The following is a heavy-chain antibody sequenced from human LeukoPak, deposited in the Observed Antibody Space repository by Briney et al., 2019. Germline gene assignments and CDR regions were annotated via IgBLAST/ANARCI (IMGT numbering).Heavy chain of an antibody. Sequence: GGSLRLSCAASGFIFSSYSMHWVRQAPGKGLEWVATIRPDGSEGYYADSVRGRFTISRDNSKNSFYLQMSSLRAEDTGVFYCARDVAYSAFDYWGQGTPVTVSS. CDR3: ARDVAYSAFDY. CDR1: GFIFSSYS. D-gene: IGHD2-21*01. V-gene: IGHV3-7*01. CDR2: IRPDGSEG. J-gene: IGHJ4*02.